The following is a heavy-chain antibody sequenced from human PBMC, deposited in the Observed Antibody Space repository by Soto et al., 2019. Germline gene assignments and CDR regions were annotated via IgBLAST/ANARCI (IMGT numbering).Heavy chain of an antibody. D-gene: IGHD3-10*01. V-gene: IGHV4-59*01. J-gene: IGHJ4*02. Sequence: LSLTCSVSGGSMREYFWSWIRQSPERGLEWIGYVYYLGSTDYNPSLKSRVTISVDTSKRQFSLRLSSVTAADAAIYYCARDGYDGSGSPYPAYWGPGTQVTVSS. CDR3: ARDGYDGSGSPYPAY. CDR1: GGSMREYF. CDR2: VYYLGST.